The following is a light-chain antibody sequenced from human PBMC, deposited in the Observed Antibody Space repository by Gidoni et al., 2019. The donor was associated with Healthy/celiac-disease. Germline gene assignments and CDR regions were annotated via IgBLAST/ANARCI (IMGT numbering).Light chain of an antibody. V-gene: IGKV1-5*01. Sequence: DIQITQFPSTPSASVGERVTITCRASQSISSWLAWYQQKPGKAPKLLIYDASSLESGVPSRFSGSGAGTEFTLTISSLQPDDFATYYCQQYNSYPYTFGQGTKLEIK. CDR2: DAS. J-gene: IGKJ2*01. CDR1: QSISSW. CDR3: QQYNSYPYT.